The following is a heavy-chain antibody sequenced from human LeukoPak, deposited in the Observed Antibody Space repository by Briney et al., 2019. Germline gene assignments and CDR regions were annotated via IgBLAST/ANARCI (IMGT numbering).Heavy chain of an antibody. CDR2: INHSGST. D-gene: IGHD3-10*01. CDR3: ARWGSGSYYNPRRFDP. V-gene: IGHV4-34*01. Sequence: SETLSLTCAVYGGSFSGYYWCRIRQPPGKGLEWIGEINHSGSTNYNPSLKSRVTISVDTSKNQFSLKLSSVTAADTAVYYCARWGSGSYYNPRRFDPWGQGTLVTVSP. CDR1: GGSFSGYY. J-gene: IGHJ5*02.